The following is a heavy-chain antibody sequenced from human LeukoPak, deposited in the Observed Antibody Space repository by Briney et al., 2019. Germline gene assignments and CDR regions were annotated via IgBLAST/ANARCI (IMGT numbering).Heavy chain of an antibody. D-gene: IGHD6-19*01. Sequence: RGRSLRLSCTASGFTFGNYAMSCFRQAPGKGLEYIGFIRSKASGGTAEYAASVKGRFTISRDDSKSIAYLQMNSPKPEDTAMYYCAREGGSGWSFDYWGQGTLVTVSS. V-gene: IGHV3-49*03. CDR1: GFTFGNYA. CDR3: AREGGSGWSFDY. J-gene: IGHJ4*02. CDR2: IRSKASGGTA.